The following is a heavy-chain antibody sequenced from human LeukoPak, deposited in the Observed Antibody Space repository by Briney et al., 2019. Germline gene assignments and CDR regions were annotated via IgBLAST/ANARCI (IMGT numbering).Heavy chain of an antibody. Sequence: PGGSLRLSCAASGFTVSSNCMSWVRQAPGKGLEWVSVIYSGGSTYYADSVKGRFTISRDSSKNTLYLQMNNLRAEDTAVYYCARVKGQWLVMDWFDPWGQGTLVTVSS. D-gene: IGHD6-19*01. CDR1: GFTVSSNC. J-gene: IGHJ5*02. CDR3: ARVKGQWLVMDWFDP. CDR2: IYSGGST. V-gene: IGHV3-66*02.